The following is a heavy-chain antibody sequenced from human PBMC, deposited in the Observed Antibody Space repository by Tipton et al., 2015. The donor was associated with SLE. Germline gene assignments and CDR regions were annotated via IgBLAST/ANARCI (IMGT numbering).Heavy chain of an antibody. CDR3: ARRHYSGPFDS. CDR1: GGSYSHYS. CDR2: IFYTGST. Sequence: TLSLTCAIYGGSYSHYSWSWVRQPPGKGLEWIGSIFYTGSTYYNPSLKSRVSFSIDTSKHQFSLKLNSVTAADTAVYYCARRHYSGPFDSWGQGTLVTVSS. J-gene: IGHJ4*02. V-gene: IGHV4-34*12. D-gene: IGHD5-12*01.